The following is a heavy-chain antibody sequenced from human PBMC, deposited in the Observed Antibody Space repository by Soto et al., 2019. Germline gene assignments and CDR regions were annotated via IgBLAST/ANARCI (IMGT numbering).Heavy chain of an antibody. CDR3: ARGNGREQYYDSSGYWYYFDY. Sequence: PSQTLSLTCTVSCGSISSHYWSWIRQPPGKGLEWIGYIYYSGSTNYNPSLKSRVTISVDTSKNQFSLKLSSVTAADTAVYYCARGNGREQYYDSSGYWYYFDYWGQGTLVTVSS. J-gene: IGHJ4*02. V-gene: IGHV4-59*11. D-gene: IGHD3-22*01. CDR1: CGSISSHY. CDR2: IYYSGST.